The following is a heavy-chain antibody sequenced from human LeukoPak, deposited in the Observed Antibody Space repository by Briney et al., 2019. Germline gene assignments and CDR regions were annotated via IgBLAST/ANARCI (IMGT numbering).Heavy chain of an antibody. CDR2: INQDGSKK. J-gene: IGHJ4*02. V-gene: IGHV3-7*04. Sequence: GQSLRLSCAASAFTFSSYWLGWVRQAPGKGREWVANINQDGSKKNYVDSVKGRFTISRDNAKNSLYLQMNSLRAEDTAVYYCARAYFDYWGQGALVTVSS. CDR3: ARAYFDY. CDR1: AFTFSSYW.